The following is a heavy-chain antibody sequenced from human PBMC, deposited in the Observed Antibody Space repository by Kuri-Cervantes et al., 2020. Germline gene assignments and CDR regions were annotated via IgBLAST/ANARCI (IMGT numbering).Heavy chain of an antibody. D-gene: IGHD1-26*01. V-gene: IGHV3-48*01. CDR1: XXTXXSXS. J-gene: IGHJ4*02. CDR3: TRXRSXXXGFVDY. Sequence: GESLKXXXXXSXXTXXSXSMNWVRXAPGKGXEXXXYIIXXXSTIYYAXXXKGRXTISRDXAXXSLYLXXXXLKXXDTXXXYCTRXRSXXXGFVDYWGQGTLVTVSS. CDR2: IIXXXSTI.